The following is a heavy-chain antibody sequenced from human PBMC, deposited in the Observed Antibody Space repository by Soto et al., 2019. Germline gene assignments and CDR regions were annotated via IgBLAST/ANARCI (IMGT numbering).Heavy chain of an antibody. V-gene: IGHV4-4*02. Sequence: QVQLQESGPGLVKPSGTLSLTCAVSGASISSTNWWSWVRQPPGKGLEWIGEINHSGSTNYKPSLKSRVTMSIDTSKNQFSLNFNSMTAADTAVYYCTKGNLPTFEYWGQGTLVTVSS. J-gene: IGHJ4*02. CDR2: INHSGST. CDR1: GASISSTNW. CDR3: TKGNLPTFEY.